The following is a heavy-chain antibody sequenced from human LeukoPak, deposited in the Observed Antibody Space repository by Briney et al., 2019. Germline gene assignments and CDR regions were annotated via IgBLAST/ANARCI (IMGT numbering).Heavy chain of an antibody. Sequence: PGGSLRLSCVASGFTFSTYWMGWVRQAPGMGLEWVANINRDASTMHYVDSVKGRFTISRDNAKNSLSLQMNSLRAEDTALYYCARDNGGSLDYWGQGTLVTVSS. V-gene: IGHV3-7*01. CDR2: INRDASTM. J-gene: IGHJ4*02. D-gene: IGHD1-26*01. CDR3: ARDNGGSLDY. CDR1: GFTFSTYW.